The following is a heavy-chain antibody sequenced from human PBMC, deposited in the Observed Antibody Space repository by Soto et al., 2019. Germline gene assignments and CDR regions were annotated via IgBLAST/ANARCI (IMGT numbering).Heavy chain of an antibody. V-gene: IGHV3-23*01. CDR1: GFTFSNYA. CDR2: ISGSGGST. J-gene: IGHJ4*02. CDR3: AKDPRLHYYDWGSSSY. Sequence: GGSLRLSCAASGFTFSNYAISWVRQAPWKGLEWVSAISGSGGSTYYADSVKGRFTISRDNSNNTLYLQMNSLRAEDTAVYYCAKDPRLHYYDWGSSSYFGQGTLVTVSS. D-gene: IGHD3-10*01.